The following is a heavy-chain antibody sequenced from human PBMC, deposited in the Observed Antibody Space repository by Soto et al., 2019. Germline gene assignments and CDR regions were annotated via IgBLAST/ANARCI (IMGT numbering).Heavy chain of an antibody. CDR2: IFHSGDT. V-gene: IGHV4-4*02. Sequence: QVQLQESGPGLVKPSGTLSLTCAVSGDSISNSRWWTWVRQPPGKGLEWIGDIFHSGDTNYNPSLKMRVIISVDKSQNQYSLKVSSVTAAVTAVYYCAYSPGWYRHAVWGQGTLVTVSS. J-gene: IGHJ3*01. D-gene: IGHD6-19*01. CDR3: AYSPGWYRHAV. CDR1: GDSISNSRW.